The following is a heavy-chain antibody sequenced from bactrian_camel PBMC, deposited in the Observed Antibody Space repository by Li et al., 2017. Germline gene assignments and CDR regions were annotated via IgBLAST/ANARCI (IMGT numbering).Heavy chain of an antibody. CDR2: IDSDGDT. J-gene: IGHJ6*01. D-gene: IGHD5*01. Sequence: HVQLVESGGGSVQAGGSLRLSCTTSQYVYRSYHMGWFRQSPGKEREGIAVIDSDGDTAYTDSMKGRFTISVDNAKKTLYLQMNSLKPEDTAMYNCAAGQGVGWCLDVIRVGAEADFDYWGQGTQVTVS. CDR3: AAGQGVGWCLDVIRVGAEADFDY. V-gene: IGHV3S57*01. CDR1: QYVYRSYH.